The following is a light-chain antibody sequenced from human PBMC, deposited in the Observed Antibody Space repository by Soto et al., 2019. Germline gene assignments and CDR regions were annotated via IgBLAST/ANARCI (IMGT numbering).Light chain of an antibody. V-gene: IGKV1-33*01. CDR2: GAS. J-gene: IGKJ2*01. Sequence: DIQMTQSPSSLSASVGDRVTITCQASHDISKYLNWYQQKPGKAPNLHIYGASNLETGVPSRFSGSGSGTYFTLTISRLQLEDTATYYCQQYDNLYPFGLGTKVEIK. CDR3: QQYDNLYP. CDR1: HDISKY.